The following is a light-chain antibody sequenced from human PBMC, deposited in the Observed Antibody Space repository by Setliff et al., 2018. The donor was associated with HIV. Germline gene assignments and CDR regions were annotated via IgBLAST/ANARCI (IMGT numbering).Light chain of an antibody. CDR2: KNS. CDR3: AAWDDSLNGHVV. Sequence: QSVLTQPPSASGTPGQRVTISCPGSSSNIGTNTVNWYQQLPGTAPKLLIYKNSQRPSGVPDRFSGSKSGTSASLAISGLQSEDEADYYCAAWDDSLNGHVVFGGGTKVTVL. V-gene: IGLV1-44*01. CDR1: SSNIGTNT. J-gene: IGLJ2*01.